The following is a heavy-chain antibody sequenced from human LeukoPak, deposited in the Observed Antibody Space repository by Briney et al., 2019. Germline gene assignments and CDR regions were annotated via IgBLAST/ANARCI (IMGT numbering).Heavy chain of an antibody. Sequence: ASVKVSCKASGYTFTSFALHWVRQAPGQRLEWMGWINAGNGNTKYSQKFQGRVTIFRDTSATTAYMVLSSPRSEDTAVYYCARDHGDIVVVPAAMAAFDIWGQGTMVTVSS. V-gene: IGHV1-3*01. D-gene: IGHD2-2*01. CDR1: GYTFTSFA. J-gene: IGHJ3*02. CDR2: INAGNGNT. CDR3: ARDHGDIVVVPAAMAAFDI.